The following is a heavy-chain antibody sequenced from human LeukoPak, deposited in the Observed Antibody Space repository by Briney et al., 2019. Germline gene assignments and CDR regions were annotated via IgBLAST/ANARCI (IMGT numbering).Heavy chain of an antibody. CDR3: ARGNDYGVDVLGY. Sequence: PRRSLRLSCAAAGFTFHNYAMHWVRQAPGKGLEWVSDITWNSGSIGYADSVKGRFTISRDNAKNSLYLQMNSLRADDRALYYCARGNDYGVDVLGYWGQGTLVTVSS. CDR2: ITWNSGSI. CDR1: GFTFHNYA. J-gene: IGHJ4*02. D-gene: IGHD4-17*01. V-gene: IGHV3-9*01.